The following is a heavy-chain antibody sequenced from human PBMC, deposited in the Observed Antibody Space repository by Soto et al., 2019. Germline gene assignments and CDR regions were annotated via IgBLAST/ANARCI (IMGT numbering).Heavy chain of an antibody. CDR3: ARRGWGSSSFFDY. V-gene: IGHV4-39*01. CDR1: GASITSLYYY. D-gene: IGHD6-6*01. J-gene: IGHJ4*01. Sequence: SETLSLTCTVSGASITSLYYYWGWIRQPPGQGLEWIGSSYHSGSTYYAPSLMSRAVMSVDTTKNQFSLKLNSVTAADTAVYYCARRGWGSSSFFDYWGQGTLVTVSS. CDR2: SYHSGST.